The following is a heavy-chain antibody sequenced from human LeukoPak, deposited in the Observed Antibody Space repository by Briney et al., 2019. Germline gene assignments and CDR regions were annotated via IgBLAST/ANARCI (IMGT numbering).Heavy chain of an antibody. J-gene: IGHJ4*02. D-gene: IGHD3-22*01. Sequence: SETLSLTCTVSGGSISSGGYYWSWIRQHPGKGPEWIGYIYYSGSTYYNPSLKSRVTISVDRSKNQFSLKLSSVTAADTAVYYCARDSYDSSGYYIDYWGQGTLVTVSS. V-gene: IGHV4-31*03. CDR3: ARDSYDSSGYYIDY. CDR2: IYYSGST. CDR1: GGSISSGGYY.